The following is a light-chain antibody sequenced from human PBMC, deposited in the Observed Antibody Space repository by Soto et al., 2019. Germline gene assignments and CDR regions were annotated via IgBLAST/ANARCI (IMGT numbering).Light chain of an antibody. CDR1: QSVSSSY. V-gene: IGKV3-20*01. CDR3: QQDGSSPLT. Sequence: IVLTQSPGTLSLSPGERATLSCRASQSVSSSYLAWYQQKPGQAPRLLIYGASSRATGIPDRFSGSGSGTDFTLTISRVEPEDFAVYYCQQDGSSPLTLGGGTKVEIK. J-gene: IGKJ4*01. CDR2: GAS.